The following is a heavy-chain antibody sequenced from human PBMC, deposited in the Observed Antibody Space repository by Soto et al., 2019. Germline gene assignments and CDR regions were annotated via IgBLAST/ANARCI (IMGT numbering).Heavy chain of an antibody. CDR3: ARSSGGNFGIIIEGCNCCDP. CDR2: INPHGGGT. Sequence: GASVKVSCMAPGATFTSCYLNCVRQAPGQGLEWMGVINPHGGGTKYAQKFQGRVTMTRDTSRSTVYMELRSLRSDDKAIYYCARSSGGNFGIIIEGCNCCDPWGQGTRVAVCS. V-gene: IGHV1-46*01. D-gene: IGHD3-3*01. J-gene: IGHJ5*02. CDR1: GATFTSCY.